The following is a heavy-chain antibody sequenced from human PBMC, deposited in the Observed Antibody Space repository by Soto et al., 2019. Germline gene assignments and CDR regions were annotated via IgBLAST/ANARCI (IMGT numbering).Heavy chain of an antibody. CDR2: LLRSGSSA. Sequence: VGSLRLSGAASGFTFRNYAMTWARQAPGKGLEWVSSLLRSGSSAYYADSVRGRFTISSDTSANSLYLQMDNLRAEDTAIYYCAKDAISGDGIWLMDSWGQGTVVTVSS. V-gene: IGHV3-23*01. J-gene: IGHJ5*02. CDR3: AKDAISGDGIWLMDS. CDR1: GFTFRNYA. D-gene: IGHD4-17*01.